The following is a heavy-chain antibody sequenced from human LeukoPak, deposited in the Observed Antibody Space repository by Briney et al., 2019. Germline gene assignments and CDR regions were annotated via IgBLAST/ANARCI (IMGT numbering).Heavy chain of an antibody. Sequence: SQTLSLTCAISGDSVSSNSAAWNWIRQSPSRGLEWLGRTYYRSKWYNDYAVSVKSRITINPDTSKNQFSLQLNSVTPEDTAVYYCARNYGGNSVGPESWFDPWGQGTLVTVSS. J-gene: IGHJ5*02. CDR2: TYYRSKWYN. D-gene: IGHD4-23*01. CDR1: GDSVSSNSAA. V-gene: IGHV6-1*01. CDR3: ARNYGGNSVGPESWFDP.